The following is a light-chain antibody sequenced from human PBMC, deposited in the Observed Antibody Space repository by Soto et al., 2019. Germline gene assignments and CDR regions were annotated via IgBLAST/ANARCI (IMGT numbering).Light chain of an antibody. Sequence: QSALTQPPSASGSPGQSVTISCTGTSSDVGGYNYVSWYQQHPGKAPKLIIYDVSQRPSGVPDHFSGSKSGNTASLTVSGLQAEDEADYYCSSYAGTHIVFGTGTKVTVL. CDR2: DVS. CDR1: SSDVGGYNY. CDR3: SSYAGTHIV. V-gene: IGLV2-8*01. J-gene: IGLJ1*01.